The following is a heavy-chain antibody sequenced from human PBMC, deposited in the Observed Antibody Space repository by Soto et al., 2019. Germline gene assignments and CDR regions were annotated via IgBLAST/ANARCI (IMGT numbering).Heavy chain of an antibody. CDR3: ARHNPYYELGLFDY. V-gene: IGHV3-23*01. J-gene: IGHJ4*02. D-gene: IGHD3-3*01. Sequence: GGSLRLSCAASGFTFSSYAMSWVRQAPGKGLEWVSAISGSGGSTYYADSVKGRFTMPVDTSKNHFSLKLSFVTVADTAVYYCARHNPYYELGLFDYWGQGTLVTVSS. CDR1: GFTFSSYA. CDR2: ISGSGGST.